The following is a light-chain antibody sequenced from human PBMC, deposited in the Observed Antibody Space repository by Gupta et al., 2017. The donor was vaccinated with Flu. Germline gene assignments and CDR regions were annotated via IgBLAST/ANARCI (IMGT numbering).Light chain of an antibody. V-gene: IGLV3-19*01. J-gene: IGLJ2*01. Sequence: SSELTQDPAVSVALGQTVRITCQGDSLRRYSANWYQQRPGQAPVLVIYGKNNRPSGIPDRFSGSRSGNTASLTITGAQAEDEADYYCNSRDSSANHLFGGGTQLTVL. CDR2: GKN. CDR3: NSRDSSANHL. CDR1: SLRRYS.